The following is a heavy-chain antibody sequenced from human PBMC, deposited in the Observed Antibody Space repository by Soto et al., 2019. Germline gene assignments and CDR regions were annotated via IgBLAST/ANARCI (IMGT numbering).Heavy chain of an antibody. D-gene: IGHD2-15*01. Sequence: HPGGSLRLSCAASGFTFSSYAMHWVRQAPGKGLEYVSAISSNGGSTYYANSVKGRFTISRDNSKNTLYLQMGSLRAEDMAVYYCARDMVVAATFYYYYMDVWGKGTTVTVSS. CDR2: ISSNGGST. V-gene: IGHV3-64*01. CDR1: GFTFSSYA. CDR3: ARDMVVAATFYYYYMDV. J-gene: IGHJ6*03.